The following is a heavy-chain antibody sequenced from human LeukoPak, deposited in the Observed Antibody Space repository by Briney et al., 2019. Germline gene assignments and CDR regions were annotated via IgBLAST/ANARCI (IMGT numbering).Heavy chain of an antibody. CDR1: GYTFTSYY. D-gene: IGHD5-24*01. CDR2: INPSGGST. J-gene: IGHJ4*02. V-gene: IGHV1-46*01. CDR3: ARADSYRDGYNYVNYY. Sequence: GASVKVSCKASGYTFTSYYMHWVRQAPGQGLEWMGIINPSGGSTNYAQKFQGRVTITADESTSTAYMELSSLRSEDTAVYYCARADSYRDGYNYVNYYWGQGTLVTVSS.